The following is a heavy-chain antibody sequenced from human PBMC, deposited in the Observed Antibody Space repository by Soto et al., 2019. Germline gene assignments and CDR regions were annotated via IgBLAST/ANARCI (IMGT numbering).Heavy chain of an antibody. CDR1: GYTFTSYG. CDR2: ISAYNGNT. D-gene: IGHD1-26*01. CDR3: ARDRGSYALDY. Sequence: QVQLVQSGAEGKKPGASVKVSCKASGYTFTSYGFTWVRQAPGHGLEWMGWISAYNGNTNYAQKLQGRATITTDTSTSTAYMELSSLRSDDTAVYYCARDRGSYALDYWGQGTLVTVSS. V-gene: IGHV1-18*01. J-gene: IGHJ4*02.